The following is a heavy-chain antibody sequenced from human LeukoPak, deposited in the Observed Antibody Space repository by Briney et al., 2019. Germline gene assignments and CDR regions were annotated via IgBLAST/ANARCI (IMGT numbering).Heavy chain of an antibody. CDR2: ISSSGTYI. CDR1: GFTFSDYY. J-gene: IGHJ4*02. CDR3: ARQGGDILTGYLDY. V-gene: IGHV3-11*03. D-gene: IGHD3-9*01. Sequence: GGSLRLSCATSGFTFSDYYMSWIRQAPGKGLEWVSYISSSGTYINSADSVKGGFTISREYPKNSLYLQMGRPKAAATAVYNCARQGGDILTGYLDYWGQGTLVTVSS.